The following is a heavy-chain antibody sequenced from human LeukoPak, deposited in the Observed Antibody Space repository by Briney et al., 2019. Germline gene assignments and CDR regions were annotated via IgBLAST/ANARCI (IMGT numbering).Heavy chain of an antibody. Sequence: GGSLRLSCAASGFTFSSYGMHWVRQAPGKGLEWVAVIWYDGSNIYYADSVKGRFTISRDNSKNTLYLQMNSLRAEDTAVYYCARDSDYGDYVGYFDYWGQGTLVTVS. CDR3: ARDSDYGDYVGYFDY. CDR1: GFTFSSYG. J-gene: IGHJ4*02. D-gene: IGHD4-17*01. CDR2: IWYDGSNI. V-gene: IGHV3-33*01.